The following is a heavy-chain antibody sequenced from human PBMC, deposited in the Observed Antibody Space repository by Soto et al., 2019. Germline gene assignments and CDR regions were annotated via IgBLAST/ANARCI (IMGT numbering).Heavy chain of an antibody. CDR3: SKQRGPSGYFYYGLEV. D-gene: IGHD2-15*01. J-gene: IGHJ6*01. Sequence: QLVESGGGLVTPGTSVRLSCVGSGFSFTAAWMNWVRRAPGTGLEWVGRIKSKGSGETTDYSASVKGRFTISRDDSKNTVYLQMNSLKTEDTAVYYCSKQRGPSGYFYYGLEVWGQGSTVTVTS. CDR2: IKSKGSGETT. V-gene: IGHV3-15*07. CDR1: GFSFTAAW.